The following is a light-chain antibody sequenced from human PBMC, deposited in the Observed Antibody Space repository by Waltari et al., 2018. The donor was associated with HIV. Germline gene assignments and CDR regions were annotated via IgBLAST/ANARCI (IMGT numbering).Light chain of an antibody. Sequence: IVMTQSPDSLSVSLGGRATINCTSSQSVFYSSNNKDYLAWYQVRPGQPPNILIYWASTRESGVPDRFSGSGSGTNFTLTITSLQAEHVATYYCHQYFNTPLTFGGGTTVEI. CDR3: HQYFNTPLT. CDR1: QSVFYSSNNKDY. J-gene: IGKJ4*01. V-gene: IGKV4-1*01. CDR2: WAS.